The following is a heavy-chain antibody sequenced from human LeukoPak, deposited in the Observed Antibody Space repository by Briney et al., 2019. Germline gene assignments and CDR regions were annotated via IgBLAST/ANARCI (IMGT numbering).Heavy chain of an antibody. CDR3: ERRATSKAVRPNIYQFMDV. D-gene: IGHD6-19*01. CDR1: GDSISGYS. J-gene: IGHJ6*03. CDR2: IQTSGTT. V-gene: IGHV4-4*09. Sequence: PSETLSLTCTVSGDSISGYSWSWIRQSPEKGLEWIGLIQTSGTTKYNPSLKGRVSISVAASKAQVSLKVSSVTAADTAVYYCERRATSKAVRPNIYQFMDVWGKGTTVTVSS.